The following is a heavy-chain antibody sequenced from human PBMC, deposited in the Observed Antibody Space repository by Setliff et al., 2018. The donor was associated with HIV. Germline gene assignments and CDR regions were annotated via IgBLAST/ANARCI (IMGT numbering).Heavy chain of an antibody. CDR3: ARDTYDVSTGPGAFDI. J-gene: IGHJ3*02. D-gene: IGHD3-9*01. V-gene: IGHV4-39*02. CDR1: GVSMSDSNYY. CDR2: IYYSGNA. Sequence: SETLSLTCTVSGVSMSDSNYYWAWIRQPPGKGLEWIGSIYYSGNAYYSPSLESRVSISVDTSKKQFSLKVISVTAADTAVYYCARDTYDVSTGPGAFDIWGQGTMVTVSS.